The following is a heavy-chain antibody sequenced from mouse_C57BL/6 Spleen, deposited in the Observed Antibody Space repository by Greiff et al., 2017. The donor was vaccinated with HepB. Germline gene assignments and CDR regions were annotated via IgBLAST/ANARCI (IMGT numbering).Heavy chain of an antibody. CDR3: ARYKGLLDY. V-gene: IGHV7-3*01. D-gene: IGHD2-4*01. CDR1: GFTFTDYY. CDR2: IRNKANGYTT. J-gene: IGHJ2*01. Sequence: EVKVVESGGGLVQPGGSLSLSCAASGFTFTDYYMSWVRQPPGKALEWLGFIRNKANGYTTEYSASVKGRFTISRDNSQSILYLQMNALRAEDSATYYCARYKGLLDYWGQGTTLTVSS.